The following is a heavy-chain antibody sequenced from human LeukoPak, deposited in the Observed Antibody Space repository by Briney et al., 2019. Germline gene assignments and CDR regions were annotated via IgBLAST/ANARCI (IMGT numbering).Heavy chain of an antibody. Sequence: SETLSLTCTVSGGSISSSSYYWGWIRQPPGKGLEWIGSIYYSGSTYYNPSLKSRVTMSADRSKNQFSLKLSSVTAADTAVYYCARVLDYYGSGTRDFDYWGQGTLVTVSS. V-gene: IGHV4-39*07. D-gene: IGHD3-10*01. J-gene: IGHJ4*02. CDR2: IYYSGST. CDR1: GGSISSSSYY. CDR3: ARVLDYYGSGTRDFDY.